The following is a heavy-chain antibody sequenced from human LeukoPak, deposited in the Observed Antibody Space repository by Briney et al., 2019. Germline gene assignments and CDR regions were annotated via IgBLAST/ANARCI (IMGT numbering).Heavy chain of an antibody. J-gene: IGHJ5*02. CDR2: IYHSGST. CDR1: GYSISSGYY. CDR3: ARGQGYYGSGSYYNQAFDP. Sequence: PSETLSLTCTVSGYSISSGYYWGWIRQPPGKGLEWIGSIYHSGSTNYNPSLKSRVTISVDKSKNQFSLKLSSVTAADTAVYYCARGQGYYGSGSYYNQAFDPWGQGTLVTVSS. V-gene: IGHV4-38-2*02. D-gene: IGHD3-10*01.